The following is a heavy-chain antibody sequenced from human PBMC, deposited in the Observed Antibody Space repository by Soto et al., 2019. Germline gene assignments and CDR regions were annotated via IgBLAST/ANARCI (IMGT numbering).Heavy chain of an antibody. J-gene: IGHJ4*02. CDR2: IYYTGNT. V-gene: IGHV4-59*08. Sequence: SETLSLTCTISGGSISSYYWSWIRQTPGKGLEWIGYIYYTGNTNYNPSLKSRVTISADRSKNQFSLNLRSVTAADTAVYYCATFPPPEWREGIHQFDHWGQGTLVTVSS. D-gene: IGHD3-3*01. CDR1: GGSISSYY. CDR3: ATFPPPEWREGIHQFDH.